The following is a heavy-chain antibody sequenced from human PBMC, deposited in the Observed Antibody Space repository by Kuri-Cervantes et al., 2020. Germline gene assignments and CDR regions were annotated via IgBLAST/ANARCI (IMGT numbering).Heavy chain of an antibody. CDR3: ARGGAQQLEY. CDR1: GGSISSSSYY. V-gene: IGHV4-61*01. D-gene: IGHD6-13*01. CDR2: IYYSGST. Sequence: SETLSLTCTVSGGSISSSSYYWSWIRQPPGKGLEWIGYIYYSGSTNYNPSLKSRVTISVDTSKDQFSLKLSSVTAADTAVYYCARGGAQQLEYWGQGTLVTVSS. J-gene: IGHJ4*02.